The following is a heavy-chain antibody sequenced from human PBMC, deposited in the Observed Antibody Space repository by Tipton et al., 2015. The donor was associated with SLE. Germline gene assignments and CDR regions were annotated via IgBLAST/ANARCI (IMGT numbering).Heavy chain of an antibody. V-gene: IGHV4-59*01. CDR1: GGSISSYY. D-gene: IGHD1-26*01. CDR3: ARDRNRSGSLDY. Sequence: TLSLTCTVSGGSISSYYWSWIRQPPGKGLVWIGYIYYSGSTNYNPSLKSRVTISVDTSKNQFSLKLSSVTAADTAVYYCARDRNRSGSLDYWGQGTLVTVSS. CDR2: IYYSGST. J-gene: IGHJ4*02.